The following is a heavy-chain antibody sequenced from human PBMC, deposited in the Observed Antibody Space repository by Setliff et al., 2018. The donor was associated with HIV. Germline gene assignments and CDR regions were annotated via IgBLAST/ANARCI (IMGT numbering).Heavy chain of an antibody. CDR1: GYTFTNYD. D-gene: IGHD3-10*01. Sequence: ASVKVSCKASGYTFTNYDINWVRQSPGQGLEWLGWMNPNSGRAGSAQKFQGRVTMTRDTSTSTVYMELSSLRSEDTAMYYCARNFGLSPSGKYYYYYGMDIWGQGTTVTVSS. CDR2: MNPNSGRA. CDR3: ARNFGLSPSGKYYYYYGMDI. J-gene: IGHJ6*02. V-gene: IGHV1-8*02.